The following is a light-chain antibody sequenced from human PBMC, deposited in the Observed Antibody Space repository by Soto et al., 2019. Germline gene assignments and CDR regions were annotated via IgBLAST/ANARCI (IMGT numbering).Light chain of an antibody. CDR3: QQYGSSPLT. J-gene: IGKJ4*01. CDR1: QSVSSNY. Sequence: VLTHSLGTLSLSPGERGALSCRASQSVSSNYVAWYQQKPGQAPRLLISGASNRATGTPDRFRGSGSGTDFTLTISRLEPEDFAVYYCQQYGSSPLTFGGGTKVDIK. CDR2: GAS. V-gene: IGKV3-20*01.